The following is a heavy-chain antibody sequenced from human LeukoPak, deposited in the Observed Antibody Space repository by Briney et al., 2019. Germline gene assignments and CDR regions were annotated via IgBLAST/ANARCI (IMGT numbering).Heavy chain of an antibody. V-gene: IGHV4-39*01. J-gene: IGHJ5*02. CDR2: IYYSGST. CDR3: ARHIVVVPAAFGWFDP. CDR1: GGSISSSSYY. Sequence: SETLSLTCTVSGGSISSSSYYWGWIRQPPGTGLEWIGSIYYSGSTYYNPSLKSRVTISVDTSKNQFSLKLSSVTAADTAVYYCARHIVVVPAAFGWFDPWGQGTLVTVSS. D-gene: IGHD2-2*01.